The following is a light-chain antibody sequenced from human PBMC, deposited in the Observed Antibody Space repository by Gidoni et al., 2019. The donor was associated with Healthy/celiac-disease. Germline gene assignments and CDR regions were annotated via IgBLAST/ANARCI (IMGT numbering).Light chain of an antibody. CDR2: DTS. CDR1: TGAVPSGHY. V-gene: IGLV7-46*01. J-gene: IGLJ1*01. CDR3: LLSYSGALYV. Sequence: QAVVTQEPALTVSPGGTVTLTCGSSTGAVPSGHYPYWFQQKPGQAPRTLIYDTSNKHSWTPARFSGFLLGGKAALTLSGAQPEDEAEYYCLLSYSGALYVFGTGTKVTVL.